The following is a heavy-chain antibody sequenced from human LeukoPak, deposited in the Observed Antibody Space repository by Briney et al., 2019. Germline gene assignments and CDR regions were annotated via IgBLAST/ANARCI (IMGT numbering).Heavy chain of an antibody. D-gene: IGHD3-22*01. J-gene: IGHJ6*02. Sequence: SETLSLTCAVYGGSFSGYYWSWIRQPPGKGLEWIGEINHSGSTNYNPSLKTRVTISVDTSKNQFSLKLSSVTAADTAVYYCARAWLKRRILKNDYYYYGMDVWGQGTTVTVSS. CDR2: INHSGST. V-gene: IGHV4-34*01. CDR3: ARAWLKRRILKNDYYYYGMDV. CDR1: GGSFSGYY.